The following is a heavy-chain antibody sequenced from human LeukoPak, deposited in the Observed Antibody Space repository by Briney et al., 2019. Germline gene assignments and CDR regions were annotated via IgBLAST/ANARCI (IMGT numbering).Heavy chain of an antibody. CDR2: IYHSGST. D-gene: IGHD3-10*01. Sequence: SETLSLTCAVSGYSISSGYYWGWIRQPPGKGLEWIGSIYHSGSTYYNPSLKSRVTISVDTSKNQFSLKLSSVTAAGTAVYYCARRRADAFDVWGQGTMVTVSS. CDR3: ARRRADAFDV. V-gene: IGHV4-38-2*01. CDR1: GYSISSGYY. J-gene: IGHJ3*01.